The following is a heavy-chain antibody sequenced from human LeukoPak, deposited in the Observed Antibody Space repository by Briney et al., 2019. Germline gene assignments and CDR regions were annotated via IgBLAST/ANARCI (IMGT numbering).Heavy chain of an antibody. V-gene: IGHV3-11*01. J-gene: IGHJ4*02. CDR1: GFTFSDYY. Sequence: GGTLRLSCAASGFTFSDYYMSWLRQAPGKGLEWVSYISSSGSTIYYADSVKGRFTISRDNAKNSLYLQMNSLRAEDTDVYYCARDHNVWGSYDYWGQGTLVTVSS. CDR3: ARDHNVWGSYDY. CDR2: ISSSGSTI. D-gene: IGHD3-16*01.